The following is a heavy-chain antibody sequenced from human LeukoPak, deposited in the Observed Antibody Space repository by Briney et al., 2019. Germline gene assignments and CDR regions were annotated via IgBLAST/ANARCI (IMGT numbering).Heavy chain of an antibody. CDR3: AKLPTIFGVADSFDI. CDR2: ISDRGKT. V-gene: IGHV3-23*01. CDR1: GITFSSYD. Sequence: GGSLRFSCEASGITFSSYDMSWVRQAPGKGLEWISAISDRGKTDYADSVKGRFTISRDNSKNTLYLQLSSLRAEDTAMYYCAKLPTIFGVADSFDIWGQGTFVTVSS. D-gene: IGHD3-3*01. J-gene: IGHJ3*02.